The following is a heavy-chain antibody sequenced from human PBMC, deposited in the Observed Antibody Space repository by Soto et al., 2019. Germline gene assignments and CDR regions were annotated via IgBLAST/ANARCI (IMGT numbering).Heavy chain of an antibody. CDR1: GYTFTSYF. CDR2: INAGNGNT. J-gene: IGHJ4*02. D-gene: IGHD3-3*01. Sequence: GSVPVARKGSGYTFTSYFVHWGRPAPRQKPEWMGWINAGNGNTKYSQKFQGRVTITRDTSASTAYMELSSLRSEDTAVYYCASQAVLRFLEWPTPTFDYWGQGTLVTVSS. V-gene: IGHV1-3*01. CDR3: ASQAVLRFLEWPTPTFDY.